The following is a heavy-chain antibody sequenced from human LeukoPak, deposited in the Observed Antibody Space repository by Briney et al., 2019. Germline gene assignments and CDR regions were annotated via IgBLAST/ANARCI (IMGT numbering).Heavy chain of an antibody. V-gene: IGHV1-18*01. D-gene: IGHD3-10*01. CDR2: ISAYNGNT. CDR1: GYTFTSYG. Sequence: EASVKVSCKASGYTFTSYGISWVRQAPGQGLEWMGWISAYNGNTNYAQKLQGRVTMTTDTSTSTAYMELRSLRSDDTAVYYCASYTEYYYGSGSDPWYYYYYGMDVWGQGTTVTVSS. J-gene: IGHJ6*02. CDR3: ASYTEYYYGSGSDPWYYYYYGMDV.